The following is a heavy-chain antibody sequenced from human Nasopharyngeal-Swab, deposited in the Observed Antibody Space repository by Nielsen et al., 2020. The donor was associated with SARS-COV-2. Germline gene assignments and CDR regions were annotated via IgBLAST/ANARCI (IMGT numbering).Heavy chain of an antibody. J-gene: IGHJ6*03. D-gene: IGHD1-26*01. CDR3: AKDWEVGATSYYYYMDV. CDR2: ISSSSSYI. Sequence: GESLKISCAASGFTFSSYSMNWVRQAPGKGLEWVSSISSSSSYIYYADSVKGRFTISRDNSKNTLYLQMNSLRAEDTAVYYCAKDWEVGATSYYYYMDVWGKGTTVTVSS. CDR1: GFTFSSYS. V-gene: IGHV3-21*04.